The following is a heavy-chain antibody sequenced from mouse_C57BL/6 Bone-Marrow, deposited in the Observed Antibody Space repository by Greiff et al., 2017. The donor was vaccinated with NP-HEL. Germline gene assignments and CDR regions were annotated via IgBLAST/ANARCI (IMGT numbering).Heavy chain of an antibody. CDR3: TRWGTTVVATSYFDY. J-gene: IGHJ2*01. V-gene: IGHV1-5*01. CDR1: GYTFTSYW. D-gene: IGHD1-1*01. CDR2: IYPGNSDT. Sequence: EVQLQQSGTVLARPGASVKMSCKTSGYTFTSYWMHWVKQRPGQGLEWIGAIYPGNSDTSYNQKFKGKAKLTAVTSASTAYMELSSLTNEDSAVYYCTRWGTTVVATSYFDYWGQGTTLTVSS.